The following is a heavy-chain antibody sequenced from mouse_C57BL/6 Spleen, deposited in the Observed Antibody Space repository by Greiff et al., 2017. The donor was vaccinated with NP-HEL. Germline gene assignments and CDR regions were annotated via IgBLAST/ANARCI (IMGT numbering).Heavy chain of an antibody. D-gene: IGHD2-3*01. V-gene: IGHV3-6*01. CDR2: ISYDGSN. Sequence: DVQLQESGPGLVKPSQSLSLTCSVTGYSITSGYYWNWIRQFPGNKLEWMGYISYDGSNNYNPSLKNRISITRDPSKNQFFLKLNSVTTEDTATYDCAIYDSWFAYWGQGTLVTVSA. J-gene: IGHJ3*01. CDR3: AIYDSWFAY. CDR1: GYSITSGYY.